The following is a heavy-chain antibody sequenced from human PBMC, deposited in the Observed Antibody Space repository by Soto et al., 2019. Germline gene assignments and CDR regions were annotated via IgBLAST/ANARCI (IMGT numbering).Heavy chain of an antibody. J-gene: IGHJ4*02. D-gene: IGHD5-18*01. CDR3: ARVVDTAMVFMVDY. V-gene: IGHV1-18*01. Sequence: GASVKVSCKASGYTFTSYGISWVRQAPGQGLEWMGWISAYNGNTNYAQKLQGRVTMTTDTSTSTAYMELRSLRSDDTAVYYCARVVDTAMVFMVDYWGQGTLVTVSS. CDR1: GYTFTSYG. CDR2: ISAYNGNT.